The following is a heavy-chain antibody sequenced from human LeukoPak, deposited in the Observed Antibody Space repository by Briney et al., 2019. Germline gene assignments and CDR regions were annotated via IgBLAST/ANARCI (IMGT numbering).Heavy chain of an antibody. CDR1: GFTFSSYA. Sequence: PGGSLRLSCAASGFTFSSYAMSWVRQAPGKGLEGVSAISRSGRSTYSADPVKGRFTISRDNYKNTPYLQMNSLRAEDTAVYYCAKDRGEDSGYEGEFGDWGQGTLVTVSS. V-gene: IGHV3-23*01. D-gene: IGHD5-12*01. CDR2: ISRSGRST. J-gene: IGHJ4*02. CDR3: AKDRGEDSGYEGEFGD.